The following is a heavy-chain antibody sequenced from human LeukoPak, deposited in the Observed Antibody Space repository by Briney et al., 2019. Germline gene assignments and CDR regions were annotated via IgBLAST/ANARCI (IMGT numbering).Heavy chain of an antibody. V-gene: IGHV3-11*04. CDR2: ITSSGFTI. CDR3: ARDLTIVGALGAVC. Sequence: ETGGSLRLSCVASGFTFSDYYMTWIRQAPGKGLEWVSYITSSGFTIYYADSVKGRFTISRDNAKNSLYLQMNSLRAEDTAVYYCARDLTIVGALGAVCWGQGTLVTVSS. J-gene: IGHJ4*02. CDR1: GFTFSDYY. D-gene: IGHD1-26*01.